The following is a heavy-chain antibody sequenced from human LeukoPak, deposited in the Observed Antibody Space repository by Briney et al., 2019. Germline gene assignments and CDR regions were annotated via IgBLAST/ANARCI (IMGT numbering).Heavy chain of an antibody. CDR3: ARYTPVAVAGTNYFDY. D-gene: IGHD6-19*01. V-gene: IGHV4-34*01. CDR2: INQSGST. CDR1: GFTFSSYA. J-gene: IGHJ4*02. Sequence: PGGSLRLSCAASGFTFSSYAMSWVRQPPGKGLEWIGEINQSGSTTYNPSLKSRVTISVDTSKNQFSLKLSSVTAADTAVYYCARYTPVAVAGTNYFDYWGQGTLVTVSS.